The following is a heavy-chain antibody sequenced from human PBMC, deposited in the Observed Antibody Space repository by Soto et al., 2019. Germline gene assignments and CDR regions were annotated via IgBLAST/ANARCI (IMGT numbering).Heavy chain of an antibody. D-gene: IGHD2-2*01. V-gene: IGHV4-30-2*01. Sequence: SETLSLTCAVSGGSISSGGYSWSWIRQPPGKGLEWIGYIYHSGSTYYNPSLKSRVTISVDRSKNQFSLKLSSVTAADTAVYYCARVERYGISTRCHVWFDYWGQGTLVTVYS. CDR1: GGSISSGGYS. CDR2: IYHSGST. J-gene: IGHJ4*02. CDR3: ARVERYGISTRCHVWFDY.